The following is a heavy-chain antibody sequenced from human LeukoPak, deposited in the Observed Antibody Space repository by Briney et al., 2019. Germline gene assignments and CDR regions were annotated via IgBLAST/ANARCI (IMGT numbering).Heavy chain of an antibody. V-gene: IGHV3-30-3*01. D-gene: IGHD6-6*01. CDR2: ISYGGSNK. Sequence: GRSLRLSCAASGFTFSSYAMHWVRQAPGKGLEWVAVISYGGSNKYYADSVKGRSTISRDNSKNTLYLQMNSLRAEDTAVYYCARAQRSSSSNYYYGMDVWGQGTTVTVSS. J-gene: IGHJ6*02. CDR3: ARAQRSSSSNYYYGMDV. CDR1: GFTFSSYA.